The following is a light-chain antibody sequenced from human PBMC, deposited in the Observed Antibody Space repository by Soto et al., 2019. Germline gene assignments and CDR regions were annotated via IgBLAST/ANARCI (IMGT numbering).Light chain of an antibody. V-gene: IGKV3-20*01. Sequence: EIVLTQSPGTLSVSPGERATLSCRASQTISSNNLAWYQQKPGQAPSLLIYGTSSRATGIPDRFSGSGSGTDFPLTISRLEPEDYAIYYCQQYGSWTFGQGTKVEI. CDR3: QQYGSWT. CDR2: GTS. CDR1: QTISSNN. J-gene: IGKJ1*01.